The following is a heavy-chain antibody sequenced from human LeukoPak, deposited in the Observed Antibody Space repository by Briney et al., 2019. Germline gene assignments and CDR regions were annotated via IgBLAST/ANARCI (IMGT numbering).Heavy chain of an antibody. CDR1: GGSFSGYY. J-gene: IGHJ4*02. Sequence: SETLSLTCAVYGGSFSGYYWSWLRQPPGKGLEWIGEINHSGSANYNPSLKSRVTISVDTSKNQFSLKLSSVTAADTAVYYCARGPHNNIVVVPAAIRFFDYWGQGTLVTVSS. CDR2: INHSGSA. V-gene: IGHV4-34*01. CDR3: ARGPHNNIVVVPAAIRFFDY. D-gene: IGHD2-2*02.